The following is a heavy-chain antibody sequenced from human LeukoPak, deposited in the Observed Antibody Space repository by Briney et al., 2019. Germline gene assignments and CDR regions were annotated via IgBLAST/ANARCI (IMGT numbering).Heavy chain of an antibody. V-gene: IGHV4-38-2*02. D-gene: IGHD1-26*01. CDR1: GYSISSGYY. Sequence: SETLSLTCTVSGYSISSGYYWGWIRQPPGKVLEWIGSSYHSGSTYYNPSLKSRVTISVDTSKNQFSLKLSSVPAADTAVYYCARSLLVGVPLDWGQGTLVTVSS. CDR2: SYHSGST. J-gene: IGHJ4*02. CDR3: ARSLLVGVPLD.